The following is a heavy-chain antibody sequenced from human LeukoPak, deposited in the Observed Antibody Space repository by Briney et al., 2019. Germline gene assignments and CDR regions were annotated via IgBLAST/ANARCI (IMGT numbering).Heavy chain of an antibody. CDR3: ARLSSGGYNLDY. D-gene: IGHD5-24*01. Sequence: GESLKISCKGSGYSFSNYWIAWVRQMPGKGLEWMGIIYPSDSDTRYSPSFQGQVTISADKSISTAYLQWSSLKSSDTAMYYCARLSSGGYNLDYWGQGTLVTVSS. V-gene: IGHV5-51*01. CDR2: IYPSDSDT. J-gene: IGHJ4*02. CDR1: GYSFSNYW.